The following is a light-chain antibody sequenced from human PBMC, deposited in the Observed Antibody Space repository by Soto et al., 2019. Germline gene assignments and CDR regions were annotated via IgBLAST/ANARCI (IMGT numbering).Light chain of an antibody. CDR3: QQYRA. CDR1: QSISSW. J-gene: IGKJ1*01. Sequence: IPMTQSPSTLSASVGDRVTIPCRASQSISSWLAWYQQKPGKAPKLLIYKASSLESGVPSRFSGSGSGTEFTLTISSLQPDDFATYYCQQYRAFGQGTKVEIK. CDR2: KAS. V-gene: IGKV1-5*03.